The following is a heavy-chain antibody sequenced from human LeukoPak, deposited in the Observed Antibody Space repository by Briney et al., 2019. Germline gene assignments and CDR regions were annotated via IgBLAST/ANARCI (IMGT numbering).Heavy chain of an antibody. CDR3: ARVKEETSVTIPDYFQH. Sequence: ASVTVSCKASGYTFTDYYMHWVRQAPGQGLEWMGWIGPNSGGTHYAQKFQGRVTMTRDTSIRTVYMELSRLRSDDTAVYYCARVKEETSVTIPDYFQHWGQGTLVTVSS. CDR1: GYTFTDYY. J-gene: IGHJ1*01. D-gene: IGHD4-17*01. V-gene: IGHV1-2*02. CDR2: IGPNSGGT.